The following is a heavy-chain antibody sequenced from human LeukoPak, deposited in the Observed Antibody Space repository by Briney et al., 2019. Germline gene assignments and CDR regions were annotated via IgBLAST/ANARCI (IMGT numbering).Heavy chain of an antibody. CDR3: VSADIWGNYRTDS. CDR2: IWYNGNTK. V-gene: IGHV3-33*01. J-gene: IGHJ5*01. Sequence: GGSLRPSCAASGFNIRSHGMHWVRQAPGKGLEWLAVIWYNGNTKYYADSVKGRFTVSRDDSQNTLHLQMDSLRAEDTAVYYCVSADIWGNYRTDSWGHGALVVVSS. D-gene: IGHD3-16*02. CDR1: GFNIRSHG.